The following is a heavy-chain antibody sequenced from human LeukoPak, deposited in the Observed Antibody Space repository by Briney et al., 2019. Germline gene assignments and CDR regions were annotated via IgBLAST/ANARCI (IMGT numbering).Heavy chain of an antibody. D-gene: IGHD5-12*01. CDR2: IYYSGST. V-gene: IGHV4-39*07. J-gene: IGHJ4*02. CDR3: ASQVATIGEFDY. CDR1: GGSISSSSYY. Sequence: KPSETLSLTCTVSGGSISSSSYYWGWIRQPPGKGLEWIGSIYYSGSTYYNPSLKSRVTISVDTSKNQFSLKLSSVTAADTAVYYCASQVATIGEFDYWGQGTLVTVSS.